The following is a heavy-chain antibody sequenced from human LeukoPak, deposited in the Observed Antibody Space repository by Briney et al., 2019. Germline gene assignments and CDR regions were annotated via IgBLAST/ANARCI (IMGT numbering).Heavy chain of an antibody. J-gene: IGHJ6*02. CDR2: FSGRGATA. V-gene: IGHV3-23*01. D-gene: IGHD6-13*01. CDR1: GFTLSAYA. Sequence: PRGSLRLSRAASGFTLSAYAMSWVRQAPGEGLEWVSAFSGRGATAYYADSVRGRFTISRDNSKNTLFLQMDSLGADDTAVYYCAKSSPFGTTWYGAIDVWGHGTTVTVSS. CDR3: AKSSPFGTTWYGAIDV.